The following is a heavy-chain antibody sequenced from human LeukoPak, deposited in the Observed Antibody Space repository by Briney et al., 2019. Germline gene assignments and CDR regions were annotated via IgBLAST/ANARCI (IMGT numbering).Heavy chain of an antibody. D-gene: IGHD3-10*01. J-gene: IGHJ4*02. CDR3: AKHYMGSSYNHGLDC. CDR1: GYSISSGYY. Sequence: SETLSLTCTVSGYSISSGYYWGWIRQPPGKGLEWIGSIYHSGTTYYNPSLKSRVTISVDTSKNQFSLKLSSVTAADTALYYCAKHYMGSSYNHGLDCWGQGTLVTVSS. CDR2: IYHSGTT. V-gene: IGHV4-38-2*02.